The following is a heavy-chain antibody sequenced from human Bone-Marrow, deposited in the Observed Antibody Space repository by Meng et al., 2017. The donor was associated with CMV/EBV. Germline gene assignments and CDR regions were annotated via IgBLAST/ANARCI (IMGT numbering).Heavy chain of an antibody. V-gene: IGHV4-59*01. J-gene: IGHJ3*02. CDR1: GGSISSYY. D-gene: IGHD2-15*01. Sequence: GSLRLSCTVSGGSISSYYWSWIRQPPGKGLEWIGYIYYSGSTNYNPSLKSRVTISVDTSKNQFSLKLSSVTAADTAVYYCARAYLVVGGAFDIWGQGTMVTVSS. CDR3: ARAYLVVGGAFDI. CDR2: IYYSGST.